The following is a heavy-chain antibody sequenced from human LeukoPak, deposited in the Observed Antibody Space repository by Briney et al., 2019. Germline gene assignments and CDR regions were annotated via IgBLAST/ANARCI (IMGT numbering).Heavy chain of an antibody. D-gene: IGHD3-22*01. CDR1: GATFSSYA. CDR2: IIPIFGTA. CDR3: ARDCSSGSDLPYYYYYMDV. V-gene: IGHV1-69*05. Sequence: SVKVSCKASGATFSSYAICWVPQAPGQGLEWIGGIIPIFGTANYAQKFQGRVTITTDESTSTAYMELSSLRSEDTAVYYCARDCSSGSDLPYYYYYMDVWGKGTTVTVSS. J-gene: IGHJ6*03.